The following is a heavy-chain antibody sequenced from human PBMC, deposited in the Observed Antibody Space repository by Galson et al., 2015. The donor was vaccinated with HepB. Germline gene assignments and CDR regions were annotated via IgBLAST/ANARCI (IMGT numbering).Heavy chain of an antibody. Sequence: VSFKASGYSSSNYGISWVRQAPGQGLEWMGRISPYNGKTDYAQNFQGRVTMTTDTSTTTAYMELRSLRSDDTAVYYCARFIQQLCDYWGQGTLVTVSS. CDR2: ISPYNGKT. CDR3: ARFIQQLCDY. J-gene: IGHJ4*02. D-gene: IGHD6-13*01. V-gene: IGHV1-18*01. CDR1: GYSSSNYG.